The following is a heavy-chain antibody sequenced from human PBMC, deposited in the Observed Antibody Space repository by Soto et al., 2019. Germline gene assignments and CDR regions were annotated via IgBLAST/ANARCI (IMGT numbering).Heavy chain of an antibody. D-gene: IGHD3-3*01. CDR1: GASLGSYD. CDR2: VLYTGRA. V-gene: IGHV4-59*01. Sequence: WETLSLTLTVSGASLGSYDWTWIRQPPGTGLEWIGYVLYTGRANYNASLKSRFSISLDTSNYQFSLKLSSVTAADTAAYYCARDQHDFRSGSYYYAMEVWGQGTKVTVSS. J-gene: IGHJ6*02. CDR3: ARDQHDFRSGSYYYAMEV.